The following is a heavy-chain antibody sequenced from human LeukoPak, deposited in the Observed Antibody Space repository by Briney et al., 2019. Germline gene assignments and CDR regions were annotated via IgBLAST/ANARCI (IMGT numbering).Heavy chain of an antibody. J-gene: IGHJ6*02. CDR3: AKNSRATAFCSGLYYFYGNDG. CDR2: ISYDGSNK. CDR1: GFTFSSYG. D-gene: IGHD3-10*02. V-gene: IGHV3-30*18. Sequence: PGRSLRLSCAASGFTFSSYGMHWVRQAPGKGLEWVAVISYDGSNKYYADSVKGRFTISRDNSKNTLYLQMNSLRAEDTAVYYCAKNSRATAFCSGLYYFYGNDGWGQGTTGTGSS.